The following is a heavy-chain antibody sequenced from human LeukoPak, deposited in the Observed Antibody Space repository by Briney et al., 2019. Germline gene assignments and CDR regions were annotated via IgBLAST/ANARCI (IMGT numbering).Heavy chain of an antibody. V-gene: IGHV3-7*01. CDR2: IKQDGSEK. CDR3: TRDRQPARCTNGVCYISGAYYYYMDV. Sequence: GGSLRLSCAASGFTFSSYWMSWVRQAPGKGLEWVANIKQDGSEKYYVDSVKGRFTISRDNAKNSLYLQMNSLRAEDTAVYYCTRDRQPARCTNGVCYISGAYYYYMDVWGKGTTVTVSS. J-gene: IGHJ6*03. D-gene: IGHD2-8*01. CDR1: GFTFSSYW.